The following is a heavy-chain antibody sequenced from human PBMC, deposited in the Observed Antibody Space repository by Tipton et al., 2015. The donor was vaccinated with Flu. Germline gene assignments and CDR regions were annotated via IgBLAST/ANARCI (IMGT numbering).Heavy chain of an antibody. CDR1: GDPIGSAYY. CDR3: ARRSYSNYVSEPKNWFDP. J-gene: IGHJ5*02. V-gene: IGHV4-38-2*01. Sequence: TLSLTCSVSGDPIGSAYYWGWVRQPPGKGLDWIGNICHSGNTYYTPSLKSRITISVDRSKNQFSLKLRSVTAADTAVYYCARRSYSNYVSEPKNWFDPWGQVTLVTVSS. D-gene: IGHD4-11*01. CDR2: ICHSGNT.